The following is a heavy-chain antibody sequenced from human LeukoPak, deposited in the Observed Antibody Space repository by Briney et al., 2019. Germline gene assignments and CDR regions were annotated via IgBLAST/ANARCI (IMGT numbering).Heavy chain of an antibody. Sequence: ASVKVSCKASGYTFTGYYMHWVRQAPGQGLEWMGWINPNSGGTNYAQKLQGRVTMTRDTSTNTAYMELSRLRSDDTAVYYCARDLVPTSPPLYCGGDCYSSTWFDPWGQGTLVTVSS. J-gene: IGHJ5*02. CDR2: INPNSGGT. CDR3: ARDLVPTSPPLYCGGDCYSSTWFDP. V-gene: IGHV1-2*02. D-gene: IGHD2-21*02. CDR1: GYTFTGYY.